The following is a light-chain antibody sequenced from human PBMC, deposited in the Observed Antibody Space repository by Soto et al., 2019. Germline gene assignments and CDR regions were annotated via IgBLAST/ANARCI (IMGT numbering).Light chain of an antibody. CDR2: EVS. CDR3: SSYAGSNNLGV. Sequence: QSALTQPPSASGSPGQSVTISCTGTSSDVGGYTYVSWYQQHPGKAPKVMIYEVSKRPSGVPDRFSGSKSGNTASLTVSGLQAEDEADYYCSSYAGSNNLGVFGTGTKVTVL. CDR1: SSDVGGYTY. V-gene: IGLV2-8*01. J-gene: IGLJ1*01.